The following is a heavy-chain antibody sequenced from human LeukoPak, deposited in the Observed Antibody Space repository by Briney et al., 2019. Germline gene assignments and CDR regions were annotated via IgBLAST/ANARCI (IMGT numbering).Heavy chain of an antibody. J-gene: IGHJ4*02. CDR2: IKEDGSEK. CDR1: GFIFTDYW. CDR3: ARDPARGPY. Sequence: GGSLRLSCAASGFIFTDYWMYWVRQAPGRGLAWVANIKEDGSEKNYVDSVKGRFTISRDNAKNSVYLQMNSLRAEDTAVYYCARDPARGPYWGQGTLVTVSS. V-gene: IGHV3-7*03.